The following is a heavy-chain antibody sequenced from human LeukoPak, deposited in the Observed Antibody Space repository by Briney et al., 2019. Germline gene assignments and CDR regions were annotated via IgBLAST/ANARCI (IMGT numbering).Heavy chain of an antibody. Sequence: GGSLRLSCAASGFTFSSYSMNWVRQAPGKGLEWVSYISSSSSTIYYADSVKGRFTISRDNAKNSLYLQMNSLRAEDTAVYYCARDKRYSGSHGAFDIWGQGTMVTVSS. D-gene: IGHD1-26*01. CDR3: ARDKRYSGSHGAFDI. CDR1: GFTFSSYS. J-gene: IGHJ3*02. V-gene: IGHV3-48*01. CDR2: ISSSSSTI.